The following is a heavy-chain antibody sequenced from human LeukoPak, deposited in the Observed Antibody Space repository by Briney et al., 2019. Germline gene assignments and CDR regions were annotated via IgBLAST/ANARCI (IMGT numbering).Heavy chain of an antibody. D-gene: IGHD6-19*01. J-gene: IGHJ3*02. V-gene: IGHV1-2*02. CDR2: INPSGGST. CDR1: GGTFSSCA. CDR3: ARDKAVAGTGDAFDI. Sequence: GASVKVSCKASGGTFSSCAISWVRQAPGQGLEWMGIINPSGGSTSYAQKFQGRVTMTRDTSISTAYMELSRLRSDDTAVYYCARDKAVAGTGDAFDIWGQGTMVTVSS.